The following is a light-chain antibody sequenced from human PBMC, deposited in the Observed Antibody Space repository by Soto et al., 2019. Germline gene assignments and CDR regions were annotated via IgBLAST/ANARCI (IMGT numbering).Light chain of an antibody. Sequence: DIQMTQSPSSLSASVRDRVTITCRASQDISNYLVWYQQRPGKTPKLLIYAASTLQSGVPSRFSGGGSGTDFTLTISSLQPEDVATYYCQKYNNAPWTFGQGTKVEIK. CDR1: QDISNY. V-gene: IGKV1-27*01. CDR3: QKYNNAPWT. J-gene: IGKJ1*01. CDR2: AAS.